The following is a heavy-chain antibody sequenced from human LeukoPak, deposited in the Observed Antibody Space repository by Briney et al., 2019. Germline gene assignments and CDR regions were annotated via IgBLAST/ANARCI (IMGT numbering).Heavy chain of an antibody. CDR1: GFTFSSYG. D-gene: IGHD3-10*01. J-gene: IGHJ4*02. Sequence: GGSLRLSCAASGFTFSSYGMHWVRQAPGKGLEWVAVICYEGSNKYYADSVKGRFTISRDNSKNTLYLQMNSLRAEDTAVYYCARGLVSGGEEYYFDYWGQGTLVTVSS. CDR2: ICYEGSNK. V-gene: IGHV3-33*01. CDR3: ARGLVSGGEEYYFDY.